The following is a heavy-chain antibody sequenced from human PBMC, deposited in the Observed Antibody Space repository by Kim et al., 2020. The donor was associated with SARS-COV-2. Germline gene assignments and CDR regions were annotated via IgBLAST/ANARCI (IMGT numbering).Heavy chain of an antibody. V-gene: IGHV3-7*04. CDR3: ARDLSSGFAY. D-gene: IGHD6-19*01. CDR2: EK. Sequence: EKYYVDSVKGRFTISRDNAKNSLYLQMNSLRAEDTAVYYCARDLSSGFAYWGQGTLVTVSS. J-gene: IGHJ4*02.